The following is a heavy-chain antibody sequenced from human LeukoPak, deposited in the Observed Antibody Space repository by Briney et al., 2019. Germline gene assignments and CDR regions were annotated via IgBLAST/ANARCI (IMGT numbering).Heavy chain of an antibody. CDR3: ARESVTMVRGVITYYYYYMDV. CDR1: GGSFSGYY. V-gene: IGHV4-34*01. Sequence: SETLSLTCAVYGGSFSGYYWSWIRQPPGKGLEWIGEINHSGSTNYNPSLKSRVTISVDTSKNQFSLKLSSVTAADTAVYYCARESVTMVRGVITYYYYYMDVWGKGTTVTISS. J-gene: IGHJ6*03. D-gene: IGHD3-10*01. CDR2: INHSGST.